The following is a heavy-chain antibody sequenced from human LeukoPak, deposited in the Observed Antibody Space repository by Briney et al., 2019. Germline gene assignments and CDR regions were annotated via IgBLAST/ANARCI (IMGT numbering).Heavy chain of an antibody. D-gene: IGHD3-10*01. CDR2: INHSGST. CDR1: GGSFSGYY. CDR3: ARERITMVRGVISP. V-gene: IGHV4-34*01. Sequence: SETLSLTCAVYGGSFSGYYWSWIRQPPGKGLVWIGEINHSGSTNYNPSLKSQVTTSVDTSKNQFSLKLSSVTAADTAVYYCARERITMVRGVISPWGQGTLVTVSS. J-gene: IGHJ5*02.